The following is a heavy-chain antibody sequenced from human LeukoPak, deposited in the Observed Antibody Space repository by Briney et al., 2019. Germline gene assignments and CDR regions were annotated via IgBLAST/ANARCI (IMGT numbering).Heavy chain of an antibody. Sequence: PGGSLRLSCAVSGFTVNTNYMGWVRQAPGKALEWVSVIYSDGTIYYTNSVRGRFTISRDNSKNTVSLQMNSLRAEDTAVYYCARVRDGYNAVFDLWGQGTLVTVSS. V-gene: IGHV3-53*01. CDR1: GFTVNTNY. CDR2: IYSDGTI. CDR3: ARVRDGYNAVFDL. D-gene: IGHD5-24*01. J-gene: IGHJ4*02.